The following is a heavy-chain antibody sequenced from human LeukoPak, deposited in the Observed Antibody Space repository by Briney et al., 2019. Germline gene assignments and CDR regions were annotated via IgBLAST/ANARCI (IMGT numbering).Heavy chain of an antibody. CDR1: GFTVSSNY. CDR2: IYSGGST. J-gene: IGHJ6*03. CDR3: ARVPRYYYYYYMDV. Sequence: PGGSLRLSCAASGFTVSSNYMSWVRQAPGKGLEWVSVIYSGGSTYYADSVKGRFTIFRDNSKNTLYLQMNSLRAEDTAVYYCARVPRYYYYYYMDVWGKGTTVTVSS. V-gene: IGHV3-66*02.